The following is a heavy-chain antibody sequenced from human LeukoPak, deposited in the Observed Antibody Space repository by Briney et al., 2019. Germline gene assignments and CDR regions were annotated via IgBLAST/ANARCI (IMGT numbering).Heavy chain of an antibody. CDR2: INEDGSQK. CDR3: ARDGGWHRFDY. CDR1: GFTFRSPW. V-gene: IGHV3-7*03. D-gene: IGHD6-19*01. Sequence: GGSLRLSCVESGFTFRSPWMAWLRQAPEKGLEWVANINEDGSQKYYLGSVTGRFTISRDNAKNSLYLQMNSLSAEDTAMYYCARDGGWHRFDYWGQGTLVIVSS. J-gene: IGHJ4*02.